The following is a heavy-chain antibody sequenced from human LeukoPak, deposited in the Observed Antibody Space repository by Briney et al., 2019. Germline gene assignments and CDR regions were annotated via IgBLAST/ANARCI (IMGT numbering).Heavy chain of an antibody. CDR2: ISAYNGNT. CDR1: GYTFTSYG. J-gene: IGHJ4*02. D-gene: IGHD3-9*01. Sequence: ASVKVSCKASGYTFTSYGISWVRQAPGQGLEWMGWISAYNGNTNYAQKLQGRVTMTTDTSTSTAYMELRSLRSEDTAVYYCARDSDILTGYYPGVSLYYWGQGTLVTVSS. CDR3: ARDSDILTGYYPGVSLYY. V-gene: IGHV1-18*01.